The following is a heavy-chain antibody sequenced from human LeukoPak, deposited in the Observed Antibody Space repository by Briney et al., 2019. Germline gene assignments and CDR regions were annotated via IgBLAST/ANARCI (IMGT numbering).Heavy chain of an antibody. CDR3: ARGAATTYRGRFDY. CDR2: MNPNSGNT. CDR1: GYTFTSYD. Sequence: GASVKVSCKASGYTFTSYDINWVRQATGQGLEWMGWMNPNSGNTGYAQKFQGRVTITRNTSISSAYMELSSLRSEDTAVYYCARGAATTYRGRFDYWDQGTLVTVSS. V-gene: IGHV1-8*03. D-gene: IGHD5-12*01. J-gene: IGHJ4*02.